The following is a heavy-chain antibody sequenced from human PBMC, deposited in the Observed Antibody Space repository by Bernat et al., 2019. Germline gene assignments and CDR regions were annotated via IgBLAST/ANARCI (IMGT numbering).Heavy chain of an antibody. D-gene: IGHD6-6*01. J-gene: IGHJ4*02. CDR2: IYSGGST. V-gene: IGHV3-66*01. CDR1: GFTVSSNY. Sequence: EVQLVESGGGLVQPGGSLRLSCAASGFTVSSNYMSWVRQAPGKGLEWVSVIYSGGSTCYADSVKGRFTISRDNSKNTLSLLMNSLTAEDTAVYYCAKGGDYSSSGFDYWGQGTLVTVSS. CDR3: AKGGDYSSSGFDY.